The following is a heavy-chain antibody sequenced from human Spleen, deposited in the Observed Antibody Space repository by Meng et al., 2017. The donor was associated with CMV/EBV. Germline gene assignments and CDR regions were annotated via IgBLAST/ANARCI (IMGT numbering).Heavy chain of an antibody. CDR1: GFTFSSYG. CDR3: ARDLIVVVPAAIGESYDYYGMDV. CDR2: ISGSGAST. J-gene: IGHJ6*02. V-gene: IGHV3-23*01. D-gene: IGHD2-2*01. Sequence: GESLKISCAASGFTFSSYGMTWVRQAPGKGLEWVSAISGSGASTHYADSVKGRFTISRDNSKNTLYLQMNSLRAEDTAVYYCARDLIVVVPAAIGESYDYYGMDVWGQGTTVTVSS.